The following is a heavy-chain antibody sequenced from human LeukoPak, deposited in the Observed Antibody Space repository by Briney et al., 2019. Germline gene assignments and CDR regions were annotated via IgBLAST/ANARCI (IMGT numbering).Heavy chain of an antibody. V-gene: IGHV4-4*07. Sequence: PSETLSLTCTVSGGSIGLYYWSWLRQPAGKGLEWIGRIYTSGSTNYNPSLKSRVAMSVDTSKNQFSLKLSSVTAADTAVYYCASHPGIAVAGSYWYFDLWGRGTLVTVSS. CDR1: GGSIGLYY. CDR2: IYTSGST. CDR3: ASHPGIAVAGSYWYFDL. J-gene: IGHJ2*01. D-gene: IGHD6-19*01.